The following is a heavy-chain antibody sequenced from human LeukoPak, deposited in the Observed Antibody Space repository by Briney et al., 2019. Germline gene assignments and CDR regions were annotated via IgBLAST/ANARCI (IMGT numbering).Heavy chain of an antibody. CDR3: AREAAAAGENYFDY. CDR2: MNPKSGKT. J-gene: IGHJ4*02. CDR1: GYTFSTYD. D-gene: IGHD6-13*01. Sequence: ASVKVSCKASGYTFSTYDINWVRQATGQGLEWMGWMNPKSGKTDYAQRFQGRVTMTRDMSISTAYMELSRLRSDDTAVYYCAREAAAAGENYFDYWGQGTLVTVSS. V-gene: IGHV1-8*01.